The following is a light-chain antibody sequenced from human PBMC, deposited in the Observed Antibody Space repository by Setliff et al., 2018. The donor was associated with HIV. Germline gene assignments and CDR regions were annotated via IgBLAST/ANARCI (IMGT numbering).Light chain of an antibody. CDR1: SSDVGVYNF. J-gene: IGLJ1*01. CDR2: DVS. Sequence: QSVLTQPASVSGSPGQSITISCTGTSSDVGVYNFVSWYQQHPGKAPKLMIYDVSTRPSGVSNRFSGSKSGNTASLTISGLQAEDEADYYCCSYAGNAYVFGAGTKVTVL. CDR3: CSYAGNAYV. V-gene: IGLV2-14*01.